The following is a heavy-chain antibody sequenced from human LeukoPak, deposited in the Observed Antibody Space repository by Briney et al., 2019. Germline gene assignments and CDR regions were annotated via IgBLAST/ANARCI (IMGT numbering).Heavy chain of an antibody. Sequence: GGSLRLSCAASGFTFSSYAMHWVRQAPGKGLEWVAVISYDGSNKYYADSVKGRFTISRDNSKNTLYLQMNSLRAEDTAVYYCARDSRLRYFDWLYADAFDTWGQGTMVTVSS. V-gene: IGHV3-30-3*01. D-gene: IGHD3-9*01. CDR2: ISYDGSNK. J-gene: IGHJ3*02. CDR1: GFTFSSYA. CDR3: ARDSRLRYFDWLYADAFDT.